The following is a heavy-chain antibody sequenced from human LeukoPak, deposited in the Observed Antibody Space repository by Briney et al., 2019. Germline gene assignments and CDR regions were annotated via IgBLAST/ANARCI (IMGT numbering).Heavy chain of an antibody. CDR2: IKQDGSEK. Sequence: GGSLRLSCAASGFTSSSYWMSWVRQAPGKGLEWVANIKQDGSEKYYVDSVKGRFTISRDNAKNSLYLQMNSLRAEDTAVYYCARKGGSGSPFDYWGQGTLVTVSS. CDR1: GFTSSSYW. J-gene: IGHJ4*02. V-gene: IGHV3-7*01. CDR3: ARKGGSGSPFDY. D-gene: IGHD3-10*01.